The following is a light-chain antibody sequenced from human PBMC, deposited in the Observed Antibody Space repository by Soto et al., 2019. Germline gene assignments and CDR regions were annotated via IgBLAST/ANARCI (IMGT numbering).Light chain of an antibody. CDR1: QSISSY. J-gene: IGKJ1*01. V-gene: IGKV1-39*01. Sequence: DIQMTQSPSSLSASVGDRVTITCRASQSISSYLNWYQQKPGKAPEFLIYVASSLQSGVPSRFSGSGSGTDFDLTISRLQPEDFATYYCQQSYSTPWTFGQGTKVEIK. CDR2: VAS. CDR3: QQSYSTPWT.